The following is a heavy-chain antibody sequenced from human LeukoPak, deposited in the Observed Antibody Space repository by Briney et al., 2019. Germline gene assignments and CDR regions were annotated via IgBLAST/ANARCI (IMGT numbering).Heavy chain of an antibody. J-gene: IGHJ6*03. Sequence: AGESLRLSCAASGFTFSSYWMHWVRQAPGKGLVWVSRINSDGSSTSYADSVKGRFTISRDNANNTLSLQMNCLRAEATAVYYCARGPRYSSSWYMGYYYYYMDVWGKGTTVTVSS. CDR3: ARGPRYSSSWYMGYYYYYMDV. V-gene: IGHV3-74*01. CDR1: GFTFSSYW. D-gene: IGHD6-13*01. CDR2: INSDGSST.